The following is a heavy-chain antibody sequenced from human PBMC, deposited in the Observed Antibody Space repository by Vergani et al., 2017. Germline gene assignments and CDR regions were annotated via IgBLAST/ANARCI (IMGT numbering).Heavy chain of an antibody. CDR1: RFTFSSYS. Sequence: EEQLVESGGGLVKPGGSLRLSCAASRFTFSSYSMNWVRQAPGRGLEWVSSISSIGAYIYYADSVKGRFTVSRDNAKNSLYLQMNSLRAEDTAVYYCARGRSGDYDFMTGTDPLTWGQGTLVTVSS. V-gene: IGHV3-21*01. J-gene: IGHJ4*02. D-gene: IGHD3-9*01. CDR2: ISSIGAYI. CDR3: ARGRSGDYDFMTGTDPLT.